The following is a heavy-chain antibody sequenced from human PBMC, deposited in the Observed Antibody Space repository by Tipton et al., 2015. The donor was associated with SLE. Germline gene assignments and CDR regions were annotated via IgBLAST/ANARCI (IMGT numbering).Heavy chain of an antibody. Sequence: QSGAEVKKPGASVKVSCKASGYTFTTYGISWVRQAPGQGLEWMGWISTYNGNTNYAQKLQGRVTMTSDTSTSTAYMELRSLSSDDTAIFYCAGVRLDTAMGVFGLWGQGTLVTVSS. CDR2: ISTYNGNT. J-gene: IGHJ4*02. CDR1: GYTFTTYG. V-gene: IGHV1-18*01. D-gene: IGHD5-18*01. CDR3: AGVRLDTAMGVFGL.